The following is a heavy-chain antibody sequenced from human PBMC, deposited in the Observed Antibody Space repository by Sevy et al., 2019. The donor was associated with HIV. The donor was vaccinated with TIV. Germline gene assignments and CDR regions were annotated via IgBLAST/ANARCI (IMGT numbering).Heavy chain of an antibody. J-gene: IGHJ6*02. CDR2: ISSSSNYI. CDR1: GFTFSNYN. D-gene: IGHD2-15*01. V-gene: IGHV3-21*01. CDR3: ARVVAYCSGGSCFPGYYYGMDV. Sequence: GGSLRLSCAASGFTFSNYNMNWVRQAPGKGLEWVSSISSSSNYISYADSMKGRFTISRDNAKNSLYLQMKSLRAEDTGVYYCARVVAYCSGGSCFPGYYYGMDVWGQGTTVTVSS.